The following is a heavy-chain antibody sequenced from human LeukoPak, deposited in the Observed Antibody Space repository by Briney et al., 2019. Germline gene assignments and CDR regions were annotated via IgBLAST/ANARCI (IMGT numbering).Heavy chain of an antibody. CDR1: GGSISSYY. Sequence: PSETLCLTCTVSGGSISSYYWSWSRQPPGKGLEWIGYIYYSGSTNYNPSLKSRVTISVNTSKNQFSLKLSSVTDADTAVYYCARDGRWSWDYFDYWGQGTLVTVSS. J-gene: IGHJ4*02. V-gene: IGHV4-59*01. D-gene: IGHD4-23*01. CDR3: ARDGRWSWDYFDY. CDR2: IYYSGST.